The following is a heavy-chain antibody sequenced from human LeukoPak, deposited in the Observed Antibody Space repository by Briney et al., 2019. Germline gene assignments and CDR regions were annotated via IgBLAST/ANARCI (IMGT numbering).Heavy chain of an antibody. CDR1: GFTVSSNY. CDR3: ARETYRYDSSGYFDY. J-gene: IGHJ4*02. CDR2: IYSGGST. D-gene: IGHD3-22*01. V-gene: IGHV3-66*01. Sequence: PGGSLRLSSAASGFTVSSNYMSWVRQAPGKGLEWVSVIYSGGSTYYADSVKGRFTISRDNSKNTLYLQMNSLRAEDTAVYYCARETYRYDSSGYFDYWGQGTLVTVSS.